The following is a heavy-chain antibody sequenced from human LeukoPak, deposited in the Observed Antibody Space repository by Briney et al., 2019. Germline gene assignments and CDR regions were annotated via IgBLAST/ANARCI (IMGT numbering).Heavy chain of an antibody. CDR1: GYTLTELS. CDR2: FDPEDGET. CDR3: ATPGNNPTLSCFDY. D-gene: IGHD1-1*01. V-gene: IGHV1-24*01. Sequence: ASVKVSCKVSGYTLTELSMHWVRQAPGKGLEWMGGFDPEDGETIYAQKFQGRVTVTEDTSTDTAYMELSSLRSEDTAVYYCATPGNNPTLSCFDYWGQGTLVTVSS. J-gene: IGHJ4*02.